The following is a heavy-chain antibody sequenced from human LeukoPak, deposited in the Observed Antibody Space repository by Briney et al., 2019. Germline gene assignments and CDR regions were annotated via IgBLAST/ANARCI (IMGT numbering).Heavy chain of an antibody. D-gene: IGHD6-13*01. Sequence: GGSLRLSCAASGFTFSSYAMSWLRQAPGKGLEWVSAISGSGGSTYYADSVKGRFTISRDNSKNTLYLQMNSLRAEDTAVYYCAKDLGYSSSWYQSNWFDPWGQGTLVTVSS. CDR1: GFTFSSYA. CDR3: AKDLGYSSSWYQSNWFDP. V-gene: IGHV3-23*01. CDR2: ISGSGGST. J-gene: IGHJ5*02.